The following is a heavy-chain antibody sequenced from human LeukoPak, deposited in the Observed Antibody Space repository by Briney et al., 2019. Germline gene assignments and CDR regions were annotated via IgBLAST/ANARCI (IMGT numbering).Heavy chain of an antibody. CDR2: IDSGSGNI. J-gene: IGHJ3*01. V-gene: IGHV3-48*02. CDR1: GFTFSSHS. Sequence: GGTLRLSCAASGFTFSSHSMNWVRQAPGKGLEWLSYIDSGSGNIYYRDSVKGRFTISRDNAQDSLYLQMDSLRDEDTAVYYCAREDDDWGPNTLDVWGQGTVVTVSS. CDR3: AREDDDWGPNTLDV. D-gene: IGHD7-27*01.